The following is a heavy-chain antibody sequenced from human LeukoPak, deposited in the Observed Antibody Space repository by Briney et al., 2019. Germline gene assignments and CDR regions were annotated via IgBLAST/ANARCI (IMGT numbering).Heavy chain of an antibody. CDR1: GFTFSSYW. CDR2: IKQDGSEK. V-gene: IGHV3-7*03. CDR3: ARASWVSTADAVR. D-gene: IGHD3-16*01. Sequence: QTGGSLRLSCAASGFTFSSYWMSWVRQAPGKGLEWVANIKQDGSEKYYVDSVKGRFTISRDNAKNSLYLQMNSLRVEDTAVYYCARASWVSTADAVRWGQGTVVTVSS. J-gene: IGHJ4*02.